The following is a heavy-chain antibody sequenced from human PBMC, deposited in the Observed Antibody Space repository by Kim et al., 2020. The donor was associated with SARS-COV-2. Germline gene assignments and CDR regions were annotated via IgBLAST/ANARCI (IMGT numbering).Heavy chain of an antibody. D-gene: IGHD6-19*01. CDR2: INHSGTT. V-gene: IGHV4-34*01. CDR3: ARRGYSSAWYGRSFDF. J-gene: IGHJ4*01. CDR1: GGSFSGYY. Sequence: SETLSLTCAVYGGSFSGYYWSWIRQPPGKGLELIGEINHSGTTNYIPSLMSRVTISVDKSKNQFSLRLNSVTAADTAVYYCARRGYSSAWYGRSFDFWG.